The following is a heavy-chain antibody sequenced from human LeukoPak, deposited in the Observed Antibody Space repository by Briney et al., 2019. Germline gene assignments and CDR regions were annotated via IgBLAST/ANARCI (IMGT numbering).Heavy chain of an antibody. Sequence: QSGGSLRLSCAASGFTFSSYGMSWVRQAPGKGLEWVSAISGSGGSTYYADSVKGRFTISRDNSKNTLYLQMNSLRAEDTAVYYCANGEKSRLGPRYSSTGYMDVWGKGTTVTVSS. CDR2: ISGSGGST. D-gene: IGHD6-13*01. J-gene: IGHJ6*03. CDR3: ANGEKSRLGPRYSSTGYMDV. CDR1: GFTFSSYG. V-gene: IGHV3-23*01.